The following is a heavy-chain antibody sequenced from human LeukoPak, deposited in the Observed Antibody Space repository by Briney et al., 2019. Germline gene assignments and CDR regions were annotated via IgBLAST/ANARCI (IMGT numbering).Heavy chain of an antibody. CDR2: IFWDDDK. CDR3: AHRTIYDAYDI. D-gene: IGHD2-2*02. J-gene: IGHJ3*02. V-gene: IGHV2-5*02. Sequence: GPTLVNPTQTLTLTCTLSGLSLSTSGVGVGWIRQPPGKALECLALIFWDDDKRYSPSLKSRLTITKDTSKNQVVLAMTNMDPVDTATYYCAHRTIYDAYDIWGQGTMVTVSS. CDR1: GLSLSTSGVG.